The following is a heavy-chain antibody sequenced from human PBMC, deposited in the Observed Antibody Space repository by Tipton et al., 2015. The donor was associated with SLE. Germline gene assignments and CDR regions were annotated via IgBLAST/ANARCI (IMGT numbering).Heavy chain of an antibody. CDR1: GGSLSSSSYY. J-gene: IGHJ6*02. V-gene: IGHV4-39*07. D-gene: IGHD1-26*01. CDR2: IYYSGST. CDR3: VRDDGAGPYYYGMDV. Sequence: TLSLTCTVSGGSLSSSSYYWGWIRQPPGKGLEWIGSIYYSGSTYYNPSLKSRVTILIDTSKNQFSLKLSSVTAADTAVYYCVRDDGAGPYYYGMDVWGQGTTVTVSS.